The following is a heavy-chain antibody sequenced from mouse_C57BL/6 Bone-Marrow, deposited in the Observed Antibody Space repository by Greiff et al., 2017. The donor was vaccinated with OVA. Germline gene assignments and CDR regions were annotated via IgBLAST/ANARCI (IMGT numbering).Heavy chain of an antibody. J-gene: IGHJ2*01. V-gene: IGHV14-4*01. CDR1: GFNIKDDY. CDR2: IDPENGDT. D-gene: IGHD1-1*01. Sequence: VQLQQSGAELVRPGASVKLSCTASGFNIKDDYMHWVKERPEQGLEWIGWIDPENGDTEYASKFQGKATITADTSSKTVYLHLSSLTSEDTAVYYCTTYGYWGQGTTLTVSS. CDR3: TTYGY.